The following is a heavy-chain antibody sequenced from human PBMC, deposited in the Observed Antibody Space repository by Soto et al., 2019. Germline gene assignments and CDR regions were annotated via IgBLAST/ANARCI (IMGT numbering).Heavy chain of an antibody. D-gene: IGHD5-18*01. CDR2: ISYDGSNK. CDR1: GFTFSSYA. CDR3: ASSADGYSYGYLFGVQH. J-gene: IGHJ1*01. V-gene: IGHV3-30-3*01. Sequence: QVQLVESGGGVVQPGRSLRLSCAASGFTFSSYAMHWVRQAPGKGLEWVAVISYDGSNKYYADSVKGRFTISRDNSKNTLYLQMNILRAEDTAVYYCASSADGYSYGYLFGVQHWGQGTLVTVSS.